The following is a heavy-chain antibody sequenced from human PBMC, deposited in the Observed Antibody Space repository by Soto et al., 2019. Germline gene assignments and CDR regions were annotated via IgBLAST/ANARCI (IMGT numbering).Heavy chain of an antibody. J-gene: IGHJ3*02. CDR3: AGGGTSANYAFDI. V-gene: IGHV3-23*01. Sequence: GSLRLSCAASGFTFSSYAMRWVRQAPGKGLEWVSAISGSGGSTYYADSVKGRFTISRDNSKNTLSLQMDSLRAEDTAVYYCAGGGTSANYAFDIWGQGTLVTVSS. D-gene: IGHD2-8*02. CDR1: GFTFSSYA. CDR2: ISGSGGST.